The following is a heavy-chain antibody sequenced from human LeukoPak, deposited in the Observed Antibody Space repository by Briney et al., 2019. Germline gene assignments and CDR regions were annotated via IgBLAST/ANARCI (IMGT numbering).Heavy chain of an antibody. CDR3: ARDIVVVVAATPWFDP. D-gene: IGHD2-15*01. CDR2: IYYSGST. CDR1: GGSISSSSYY. J-gene: IGHJ5*02. Sequence: SETLSLTCSVSGGSISSSSYYWGWIRQPPGKGLEWIGSIYYSGSTYYNPSLKSRVTISVDTSKNQFSLKLSSVTAADTAVYYCARDIVVVVAATPWFDPWGQGTLVTVSP. V-gene: IGHV4-39*07.